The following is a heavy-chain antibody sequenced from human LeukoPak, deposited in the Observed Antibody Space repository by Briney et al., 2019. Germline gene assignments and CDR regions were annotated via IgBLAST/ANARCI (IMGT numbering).Heavy chain of an antibody. J-gene: IGHJ4*02. Sequence: PGGSPRFSCAASGFTFDDYAMHWVRQAPGKGLEWVSGISWNSGSIGYADSVKGRFTISRDNAKNSLYLQMNSLRAEDTALYYCAKDGYGEIDYWGQGTLVTVSS. V-gene: IGHV3-9*01. CDR2: ISWNSGSI. D-gene: IGHD4-17*01. CDR1: GFTFDDYA. CDR3: AKDGYGEIDY.